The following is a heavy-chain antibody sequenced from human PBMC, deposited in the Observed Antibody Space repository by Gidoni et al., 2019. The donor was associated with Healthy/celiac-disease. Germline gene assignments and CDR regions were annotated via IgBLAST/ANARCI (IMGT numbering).Heavy chain of an antibody. Sequence: QVQLVESGGGLVKPGGSLRLSCAASGFTFSDYYMSWIRQAPGKGLEWVSYISSSSSYTNYADSVKGRFTISRDNAKNSLYLQMNSLRAEDTAVYYCARGRGYRGYCSSTSCPEDGMDVWGQGTTVTVSS. CDR3: ARGRGYRGYCSSTSCPEDGMDV. J-gene: IGHJ6*02. V-gene: IGHV3-11*06. D-gene: IGHD2-2*01. CDR1: GFTFSDYY. CDR2: ISSSSSYT.